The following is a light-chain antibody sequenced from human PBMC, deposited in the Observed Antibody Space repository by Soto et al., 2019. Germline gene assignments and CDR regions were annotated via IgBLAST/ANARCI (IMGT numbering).Light chain of an antibody. Sequence: QSVLTQPPSVSGAPGQRVTISCTGSSSNIGAGYDVHWYQQLPGTAPKLLIYGNKNRPAGVPDRFSGSKSGASPSLAITGLQAEDEGDYYCQSYDNSLRGYIYGTGTKVTVL. CDR1: SSNIGAGYD. CDR3: QSYDNSLRGYI. J-gene: IGLJ1*01. CDR2: GNK. V-gene: IGLV1-40*01.